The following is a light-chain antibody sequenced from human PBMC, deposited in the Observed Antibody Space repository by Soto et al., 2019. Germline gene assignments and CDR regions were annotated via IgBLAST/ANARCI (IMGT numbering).Light chain of an antibody. CDR2: NNN. J-gene: IGLJ1*01. Sequence: QSVLTQPPSASETPGQRVTISCSGSSSNTGSNSVNWYQQLPGTAPKLLIYNNNRRPSGVPDRFSGSKSGTSASLAISGLQSEDEADYYCISYTGSSTSYVFGSGTKLTVL. CDR1: SSNTGSNS. CDR3: ISYTGSSTSYV. V-gene: IGLV1-44*01.